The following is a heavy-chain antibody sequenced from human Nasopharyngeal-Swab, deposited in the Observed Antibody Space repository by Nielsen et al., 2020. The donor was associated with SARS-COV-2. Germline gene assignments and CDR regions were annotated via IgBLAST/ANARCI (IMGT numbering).Heavy chain of an antibody. V-gene: IGHV3-64*04. J-gene: IGHJ4*02. D-gene: IGHD2-2*03. CDR2: ICPNGHST. CDR3: ARGTLRLDIVVVPAVYFDY. Sequence: VRQAPGKGLEYVSPICPNGHSTYYADSLRGRFTISRDNSKNTLYLQMNSLRAEDTAVYYCARGTLRLDIVVVPAVYFDYWGQGTLVTVSS.